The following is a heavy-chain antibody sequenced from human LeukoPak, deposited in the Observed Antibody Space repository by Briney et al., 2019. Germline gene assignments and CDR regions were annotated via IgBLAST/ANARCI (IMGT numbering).Heavy chain of an antibody. V-gene: IGHV1-69*06. CDR3: ARVGRNRDYGDYVRWFDP. CDR1: GGTFSSYA. J-gene: IGHJ5*02. D-gene: IGHD4-17*01. CDR2: IIPIFGTA. Sequence: SVKVSCKASGGTFSSYAISWVRQAPGQGLEWMGRIIPIFGTANYAQKFQGRVTITADKSTSTAYMELSSLRSEDTAVYHCARVGRNRDYGDYVRWFDPWGQGTLVTVSS.